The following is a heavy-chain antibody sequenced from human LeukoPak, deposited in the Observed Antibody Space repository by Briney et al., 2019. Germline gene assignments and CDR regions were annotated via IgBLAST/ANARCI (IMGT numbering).Heavy chain of an antibody. CDR1: GFTFSSYG. D-gene: IGHD6-13*01. V-gene: IGHV3-30*02. CDR2: IRYDGSNK. CDR3: AKDGGGQQLVNWFDP. Sequence: GGSLRLSCAASGFTFSSYGMHWVRQAPGKGLEWVAFIRYDGSNKYYADSVKGRFTISRDNSKNTLYLQMNSLRAEDTAVYYCAKDGGGQQLVNWFDPWGQGTLVTVSS. J-gene: IGHJ5*02.